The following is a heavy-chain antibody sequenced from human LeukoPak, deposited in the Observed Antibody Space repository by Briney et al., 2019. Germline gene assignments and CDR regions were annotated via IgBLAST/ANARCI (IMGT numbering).Heavy chain of an antibody. CDR2: ISWNSGSI. D-gene: IGHD6-13*01. V-gene: IGHV3-9*01. Sequence: GGSLRLSCAASGFTFDDYAMHWVRQAPGKGLEWASGISWNSGSIGYADSVKGRFTISRDNAKNSLYLQMNSLRAEDTALYYCAKDNGSEVYSSSWYFDYWGQGTLVTVSS. CDR1: GFTFDDYA. CDR3: AKDNGSEVYSSSWYFDY. J-gene: IGHJ4*02.